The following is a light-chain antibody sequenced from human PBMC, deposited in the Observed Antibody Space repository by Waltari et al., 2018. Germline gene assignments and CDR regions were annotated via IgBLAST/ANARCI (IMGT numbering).Light chain of an antibody. V-gene: IGKV1-5*03. CDR3: QQYNSLPWA. Sequence: DIQMTQSPSTLSASVGDRVTITCRASQTITKWLAWYPQKPGKAPKLLIYKASTLESGVPSRFSCSGSGTDFILTIASLQPDDFATYYCQQYNSLPWAFGHGTKVEI. CDR1: QTITKW. J-gene: IGKJ1*01. CDR2: KAS.